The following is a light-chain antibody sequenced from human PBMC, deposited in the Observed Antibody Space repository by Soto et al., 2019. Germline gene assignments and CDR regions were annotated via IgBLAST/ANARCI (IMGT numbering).Light chain of an antibody. CDR2: GAF. Sequence: EIVMTQSPATLSVSPGETATLSCRASQSVAFHLAWYQQKPGQGPRLLIYGAFTRATGIPARFSGSGSGTESTPTISSLQSEDFAVYYCQQYKKWPPLTFGGGTKVEIK. CDR1: QSVAFH. J-gene: IGKJ4*01. V-gene: IGKV3-15*01. CDR3: QQYKKWPPLT.